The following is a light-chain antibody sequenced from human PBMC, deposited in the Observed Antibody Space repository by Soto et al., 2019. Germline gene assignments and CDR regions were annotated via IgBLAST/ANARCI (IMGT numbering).Light chain of an antibody. V-gene: IGKV1-39*01. CDR3: QHYLNYPLT. Sequence: DIQMTQSPSSLPASVGDRVTISCRASQSISVYVNWYQQNPGQAPKVLIYGTSNLPRGVPSRFSGSGSGTDFTLTISSLQPEDFAIYYCQHYLNYPLTFGGGTKVDIK. CDR1: QSISVY. J-gene: IGKJ4*01. CDR2: GTS.